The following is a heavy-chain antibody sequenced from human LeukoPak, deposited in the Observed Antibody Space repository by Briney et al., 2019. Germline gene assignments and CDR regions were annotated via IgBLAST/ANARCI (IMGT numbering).Heavy chain of an antibody. V-gene: IGHV1-69*05. CDR3: ASHTYYYDSSGYYFDY. D-gene: IGHD3-22*01. CDR1: GGTFSSYA. CDR2: IIPIFGTA. Sequence: GASVKVSCKASGGTFSSYAISWVRQAPGQGLEWMGGIIPIFGTANYAQKFQGRVTITTDESTSTAYMELSSLRSEDTAVYYCASHTYYYDSSGYYFDYWGQGTPVTVSS. J-gene: IGHJ4*02.